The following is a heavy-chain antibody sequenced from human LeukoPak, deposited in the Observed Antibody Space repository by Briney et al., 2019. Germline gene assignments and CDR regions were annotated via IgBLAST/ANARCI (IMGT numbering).Heavy chain of an antibody. V-gene: IGHV1-69*13. J-gene: IGHJ6*03. CDR2: IIPIFGTA. CDR3: ARVPSDIVVVPAAILPDYYYYMDV. Sequence: ASVKVSCKTSGGTFSSYAIRWVRQAPGQGLEWMGGIIPIFGTANYAQKFQGRVTITADESTSTAYMELSSLRSEDTAVYYCARVPSDIVVVPAAILPDYYYYMDVWGKGTTVTVSS. D-gene: IGHD2-2*02. CDR1: GGTFSSYA.